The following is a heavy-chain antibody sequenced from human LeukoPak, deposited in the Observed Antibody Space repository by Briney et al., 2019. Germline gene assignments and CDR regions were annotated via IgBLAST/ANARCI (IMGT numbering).Heavy chain of an antibody. Sequence: GGSLRLSCAASGFTFSSYWMHWVRQAPGKGLVWVSRINSDGSSTSYADSVKGRFTISRDNAKSTLYLQMNSLRAEDAAVYYCARGRDYGDYPAGYWGQGTLVTVSS. V-gene: IGHV3-74*01. CDR2: INSDGSST. D-gene: IGHD4-17*01. CDR1: GFTFSSYW. J-gene: IGHJ4*02. CDR3: ARGRDYGDYPAGY.